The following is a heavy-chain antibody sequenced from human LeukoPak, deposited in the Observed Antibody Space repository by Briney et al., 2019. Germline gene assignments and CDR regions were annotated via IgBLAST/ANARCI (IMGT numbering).Heavy chain of an antibody. D-gene: IGHD3-16*01. CDR2: TNQGGSEK. J-gene: IGHJ3*02. CDR1: GFTFSSYW. CDR3: ARVLRSYVEAFDI. Sequence: GGSLRLSCAASGFTFSSYWMSWVRQAPGKGLEWVANTNQGGSEKRYVDSVKGRITISRDNAESSLYLQMNSLRVEDTAVYYCARVLRSYVEAFDIWGQGTMVTVSS. V-gene: IGHV3-7*01.